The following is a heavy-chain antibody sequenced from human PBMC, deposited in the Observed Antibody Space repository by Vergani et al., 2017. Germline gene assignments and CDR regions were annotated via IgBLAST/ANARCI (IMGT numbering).Heavy chain of an antibody. CDR3: AIETPDGDYVGEPGAFDI. Sequence: QVQLVQSGAEVKKPGASVKVSCKASGYTFTSYDINWVRQATGQGLEWMGWMNPNSGNTGYAQKFQGRVTMTRNTSISTAYMELSSLRSEDTAVYYCAIETPDGDYVGEPGAFDIWGQGTMVTVSS. D-gene: IGHD4-17*01. CDR2: MNPNSGNT. CDR1: GYTFTSYD. J-gene: IGHJ3*02. V-gene: IGHV1-8*01.